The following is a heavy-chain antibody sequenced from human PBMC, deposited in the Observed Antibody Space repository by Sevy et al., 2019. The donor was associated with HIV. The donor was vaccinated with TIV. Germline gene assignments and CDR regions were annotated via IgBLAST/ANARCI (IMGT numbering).Heavy chain of an antibody. CDR2: ISASNGNT. V-gene: IGHV1-18*01. J-gene: IGHJ4*02. CDR1: GYTFTSYG. D-gene: IGHD3-3*01. Sequence: ASVKVSCKASGYTFTSYGISWVRQAPGQGLEWMGWISASNGNTNYAQKLQGRVTMTTDTSTSTAYMELRSLRSDDTAVYYRARQSLRFLAWLSEFDYWGQGTLVTVSS. CDR3: ARQSLRFLAWLSEFDY.